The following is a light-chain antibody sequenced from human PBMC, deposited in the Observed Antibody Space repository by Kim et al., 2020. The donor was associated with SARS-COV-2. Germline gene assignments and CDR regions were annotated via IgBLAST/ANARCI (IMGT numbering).Light chain of an antibody. CDR2: AAS. V-gene: IGKV3-20*01. CDR3: QQYGSSPGT. Sequence: LSPGERAPLSCRASQSVGSSYLACYHQMPGQAPRLLIYAASSRATGIPDRFSGSGSGTDFTLTISRLEPEDFTVYYCQQYGSSPGTFGQGTKLEI. CDR1: QSVGSSY. J-gene: IGKJ2*01.